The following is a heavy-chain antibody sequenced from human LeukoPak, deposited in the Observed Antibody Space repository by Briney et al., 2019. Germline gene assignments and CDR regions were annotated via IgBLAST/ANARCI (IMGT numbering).Heavy chain of an antibody. CDR1: GFIFKNDW. Sequence: PGGSLRLSCVGSGFIFKNDWMHWVRQAPGKGLEWVSDIYSGGSTTYADSVKGRFTISRDNSKNTLYLQMNSLKAEDTAVYYCATRESPITIFGVVKALFYYGMDVWGQGTTVTVSS. CDR3: ATRESPITIFGVVKALFYYGMDV. D-gene: IGHD3-3*01. CDR2: IYSGGST. J-gene: IGHJ6*02. V-gene: IGHV3-53*01.